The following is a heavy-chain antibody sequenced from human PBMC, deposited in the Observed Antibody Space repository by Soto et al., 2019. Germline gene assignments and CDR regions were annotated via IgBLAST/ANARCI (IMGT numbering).Heavy chain of an antibody. CDR3: ASIGSGSSGGTYYYYYMDV. CDR2: INWNGGST. Sequence: GGSLRLSCAASGFTFDDYGMSWVRQAPGKGLEWVSGINWNGGSTGYADSVKGRFTISRDNAKNSLYLQMNSLRAEDTALYHCASIGSGSSGGTYYYYYMDVWGKGTTVTVSS. D-gene: IGHD3-10*01. J-gene: IGHJ6*03. V-gene: IGHV3-20*01. CDR1: GFTFDDYG.